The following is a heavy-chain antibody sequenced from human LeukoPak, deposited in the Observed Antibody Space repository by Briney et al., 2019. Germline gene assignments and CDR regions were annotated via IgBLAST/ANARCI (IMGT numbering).Heavy chain of an antibody. J-gene: IGHJ6*03. CDR2: IIPIFGTA. CDR3: ASNFGYCSSTSCYLFSYYYYYMDV. V-gene: IGHV1-69*13. Sequence: SVKVSCKASGGTFISYAISWVRQAPGQGLEWMGGIIPIFGTANYAQKFQGRVTITADESTSTAYIELSSLRSEDTAVYYCASNFGYCSSTSCYLFSYYYYYMDVWGKGTTVTVSS. D-gene: IGHD2-2*03. CDR1: GGTFISYA.